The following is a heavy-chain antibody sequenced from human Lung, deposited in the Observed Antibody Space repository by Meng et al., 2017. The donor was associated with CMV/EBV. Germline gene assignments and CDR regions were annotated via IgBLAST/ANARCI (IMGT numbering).Heavy chain of an antibody. CDR3: ARYEQWLVRSFDY. CDR1: GFTFNTYA. J-gene: IGHJ4*02. D-gene: IGHD6-19*01. Sequence: QVQLVESGGGVVQPGRSLRLSCAASGFTFNTYAIHWVRQAPGKGLEWVALISHEATYEHYADSVKGRFTISRDNSKNTLYLQMNNLRTEDTAIYYCARYEQWLVRSFDYWGQGTLVTVSS. V-gene: IGHV3-30*04. CDR2: ISHEATYE.